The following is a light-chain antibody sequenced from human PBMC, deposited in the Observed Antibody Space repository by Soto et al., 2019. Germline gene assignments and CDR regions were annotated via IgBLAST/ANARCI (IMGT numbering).Light chain of an antibody. CDR1: SSDVGSYNL. Sequence: QSALTQPASVSGSPGQSITISCTGTSSDVGSYNLVSWYQQHPGKAPKLMIYEGSKRPSGVSNRFSGSKSGNTASLTTSGLQAEDEADDYCCSYAGSSTFVVFGGGTKVTVL. V-gene: IGLV2-23*03. CDR3: CSYAGSSTFVV. CDR2: EGS. J-gene: IGLJ2*01.